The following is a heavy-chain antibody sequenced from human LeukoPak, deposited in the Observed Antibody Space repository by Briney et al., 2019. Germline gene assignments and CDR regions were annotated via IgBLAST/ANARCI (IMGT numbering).Heavy chain of an antibody. V-gene: IGHV3-9*01. CDR1: GFTFDDYA. CDR2: ISWNSGSI. D-gene: IGHD3-3*01. J-gene: IGHJ4*02. CDR3: ARDLYWSGYYST. Sequence: PGRSLRLSCAASGFTFDDYAMHWVRQAPGKGLEWVSGISWNSGSIGYADSVKGRFTISRHNSKNTLYLQMNSLRAEDTAVYYCARDLYWSGYYSTWGQGTLVTVSS.